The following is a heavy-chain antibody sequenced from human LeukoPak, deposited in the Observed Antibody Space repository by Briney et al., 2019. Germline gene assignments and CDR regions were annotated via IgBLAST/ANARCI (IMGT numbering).Heavy chain of an antibody. CDR2: ISWNSGSI. V-gene: IGHV3-9*01. CDR1: GFTFDDYA. D-gene: IGHD2-2*01. CDR3: ARGGCGSTSCYQHFDY. Sequence: GGSLRLSCAASGFTFDDYAMHWVRQAPGKGLEWVSGISWNSGSIGYADSVKGRFTISRDNAKNSLYLQMNSLRAEDTAVYYCARGGCGSTSCYQHFDYWGQGTLVTVSS. J-gene: IGHJ4*02.